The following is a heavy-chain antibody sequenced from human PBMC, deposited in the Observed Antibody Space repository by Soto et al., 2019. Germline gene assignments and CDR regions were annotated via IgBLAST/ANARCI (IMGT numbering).Heavy chain of an antibody. J-gene: IGHJ4*02. D-gene: IGHD3-9*01. V-gene: IGHV5-51*01. CDR2: IYPGNSDT. Sequence: ELQLVQSGAEVKKPGESLKISCKGSGYNFANYWLGWVRQMPGKGLEWMGIIYPGNSDTRYSPSFQGQVTISADTSISTAYREWSSLKASDTAIYYCARHVYYDVLKKNCWGQGTLGTVSS. CDR1: GYNFANYW. CDR3: ARHVYYDVLKKNC.